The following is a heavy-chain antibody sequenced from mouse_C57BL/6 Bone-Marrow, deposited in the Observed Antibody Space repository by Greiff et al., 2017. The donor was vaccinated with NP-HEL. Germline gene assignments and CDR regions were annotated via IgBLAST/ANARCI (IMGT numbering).Heavy chain of an antibody. D-gene: IGHD1-1*01. CDR3: ARDGTTVVARAAY. Sequence: EVQGVESGGGLVKPGGSLKLSCAASGFTFSSYAMSWVRQTPEKRLEWVATISDGGSYTYYPDNVKGRFTISRDNAKNNLYLQMSHLKSEDTAMYYCARDGTTVVARAAYWGQGTLVTVSA. CDR1: GFTFSSYA. CDR2: ISDGGSYT. J-gene: IGHJ3*01. V-gene: IGHV5-4*01.